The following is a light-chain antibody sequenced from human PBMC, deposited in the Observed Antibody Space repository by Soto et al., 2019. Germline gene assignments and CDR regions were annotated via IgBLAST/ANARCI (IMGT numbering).Light chain of an antibody. CDR3: SSYTSSSRVV. CDR1: SSEVGGYNY. V-gene: IGLV2-14*01. J-gene: IGLJ2*01. CDR2: DVS. Sequence: QSALTQPASVSGSPGQSITISCTGTSSEVGGYNYVSWYQQHPGKAPKLMIYDVSNRPSGVSNRFSGSKSGNTASLTISGLQAEDEADYYCSSYTSSSRVVFGGGTKLTVL.